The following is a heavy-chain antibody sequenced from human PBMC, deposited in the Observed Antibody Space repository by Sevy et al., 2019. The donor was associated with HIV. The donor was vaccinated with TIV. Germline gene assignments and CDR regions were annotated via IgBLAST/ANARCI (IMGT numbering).Heavy chain of an antibody. J-gene: IGHJ4*02. Sequence: GGSLRLSCAASGFTFSSYTMHWVRQAPGKGLEWVAFISYDGSRKYYADSVKGRFTISRDNSKNTLYLQMNNLRAEDTAVFYCARDLAVSGSYSWLAYWGQGTLVTVSS. CDR1: GFTFSSYT. CDR2: ISYDGSRK. CDR3: ARDLAVSGSYSWLAY. D-gene: IGHD1-26*01. V-gene: IGHV3-30*14.